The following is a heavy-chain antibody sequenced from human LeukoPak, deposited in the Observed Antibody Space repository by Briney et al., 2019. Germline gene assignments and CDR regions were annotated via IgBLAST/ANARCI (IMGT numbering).Heavy chain of an antibody. CDR1: GYTFTSYG. CDR3: ARARVSVTTDFDY. V-gene: IGHV1-18*01. D-gene: IGHD4-17*01. J-gene: IGHJ4*02. Sequence: GASVNFSSKAPGYTFTSYGISWARHAPRQGLEWMGWISAYNGNTNYAQKLQCRVTMTTDTSTSTGYMELMSLRSDDTAVYYGARARVSVTTDFDYWGQGTLVTVSS. CDR2: ISAYNGNT.